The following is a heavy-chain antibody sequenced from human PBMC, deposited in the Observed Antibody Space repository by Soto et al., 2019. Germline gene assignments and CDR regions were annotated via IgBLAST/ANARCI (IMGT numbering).Heavy chain of an antibody. CDR2: VNPNGGST. CDR3: ARMEVVVVITTPHYYYYGMDV. CDR1: GYTFTSFY. V-gene: IGHV1-46*01. D-gene: IGHD3-22*01. Sequence: ASVKVSCKASGYTFTSFYIHWVRQAPGQGLEWMGIVNPNGGSTNYAQNFKGRVTITRDTSASTVYMELSSLRSEDTAVYYCARMEVVVVITTPHYYYYGMDVWGQGTTVTVS. J-gene: IGHJ6*02.